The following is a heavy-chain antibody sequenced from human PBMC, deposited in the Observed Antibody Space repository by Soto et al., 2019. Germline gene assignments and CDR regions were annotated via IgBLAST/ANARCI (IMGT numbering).Heavy chain of an antibody. V-gene: IGHV4-30-2*01. CDR2: ISQTGAT. CDR3: ARAVSPYFGTWFDP. Sequence: TSETLSLTCAVSGGSITSGNSYSWAWIRQPPGRGLEWIGSISQTGATSYNPSLKSRVSVSLDKSKNQFSLRLSSVTAADMAVYYCARAVSPYFGTWFDPWGQGTLVTVSS. CDR1: GGSITSGNSYS. D-gene: IGHD3-10*01. J-gene: IGHJ5*02.